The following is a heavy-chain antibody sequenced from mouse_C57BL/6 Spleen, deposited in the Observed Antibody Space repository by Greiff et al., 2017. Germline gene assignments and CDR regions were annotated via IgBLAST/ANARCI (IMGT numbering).Heavy chain of an antibody. CDR1: GYTFTSYW. CDR2: INPSNGGT. CDR3: ARTSYSYDRVYAMDY. D-gene: IGHD2-12*01. V-gene: IGHV1-53*01. Sequence: QVQLQQPGTELVKPGASVKLSCKASGYTFTSYWMHWVKQRPGQGLEWIGNINPSNGGTNYNEKFKSKATLTVDKSASTAYMQLSSLTTEDSAVYYCARTSYSYDRVYAMDYWGQGTSVTVSS. J-gene: IGHJ4*01.